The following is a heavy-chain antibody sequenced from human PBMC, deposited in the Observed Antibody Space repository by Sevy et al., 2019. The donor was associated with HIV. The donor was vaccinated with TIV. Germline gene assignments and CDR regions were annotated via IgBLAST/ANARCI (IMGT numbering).Heavy chain of an antibody. CDR3: ARAGVSGFDY. D-gene: IGHD3-10*01. CDR1: RFTFSTYS. Sequence: GGSLRLSCAASRFTFSTYSMNWVRQAPGKGLEWVSYIGSSSSIIYYADSVKGRFTISRDNAENSLYLQMNSLRVEDTAVYYCARAGVSGFDYWGQGTLVTVSS. V-gene: IGHV3-48*01. CDR2: IGSSSSII. J-gene: IGHJ4*02.